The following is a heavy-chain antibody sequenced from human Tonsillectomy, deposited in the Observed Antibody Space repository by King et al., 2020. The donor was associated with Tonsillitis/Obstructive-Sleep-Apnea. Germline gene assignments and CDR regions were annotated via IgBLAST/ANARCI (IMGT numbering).Heavy chain of an antibody. D-gene: IGHD5-12*01. J-gene: IGHJ6*03. CDR3: AREGGYSGYDYTNYYFYYMDV. CDR1: GNSFTSYW. CDR2: IDPSDSYT. V-gene: IGHV5-10-1*01. Sequence: QLVQSGAEVKEPGESLRISCKDSGNSFTSYWISWVRQMPGKGLEWMGRIDPSDSYTNYSPSFQGHVTISAEKSISTAYLQWSSLKASDTAMYYCAREGGYSGYDYTNYYFYYMDVWGKGTTVTVSS.